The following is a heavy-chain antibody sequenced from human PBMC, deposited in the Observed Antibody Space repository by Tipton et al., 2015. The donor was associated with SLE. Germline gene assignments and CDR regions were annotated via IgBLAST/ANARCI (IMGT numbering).Heavy chain of an antibody. D-gene: IGHD3-3*01. Sequence: KPSETLSLTCAVYGGSFSGYYWSWIRQPPGKGLEWIGEINHSGSTNYNPSLKSRVTISVDTSKNQFSLKLSSVTAAATPVYYCATTSLRPRAFDIWGQGTMVTVSS. V-gene: IGHV4-34*01. CDR2: INHSGST. CDR1: GGSFSGYY. J-gene: IGHJ3*02. CDR3: ATTSLRPRAFDI.